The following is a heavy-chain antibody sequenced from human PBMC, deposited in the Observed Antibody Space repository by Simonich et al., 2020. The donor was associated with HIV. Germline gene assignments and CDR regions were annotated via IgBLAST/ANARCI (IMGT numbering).Heavy chain of an antibody. V-gene: IGHV7-4-1*01. CDR1: GYTFRNYA. CDR3: ARDPRSMGFFDY. J-gene: IGHJ4*02. D-gene: IGHD4-17*01. CDR2: INTNTGNP. Sequence: QVQLVQSESELKKPGASVEVSCKASGYTFRNYAINWVRQAPGQGPEWMGWINTNTGNPTYAQGFTGRFVFSSVMSVTTAYLQIRSLKAEDTAVYYCARDPRSMGFFDYWGQGTLITVSS.